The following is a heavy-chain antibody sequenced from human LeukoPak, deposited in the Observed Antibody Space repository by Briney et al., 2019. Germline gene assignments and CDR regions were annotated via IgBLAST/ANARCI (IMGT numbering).Heavy chain of an antibody. CDR2: ISGRGGST. V-gene: IGHV3-23*01. D-gene: IGHD6-13*01. J-gene: IGHJ4*02. CDR3: ARHIDSSHYPFDY. Sequence: GGSLRLSCAASGFTFSSYVMSWVRQAPGKGLERVSSISGRGGSTFYADPVKGRFTISRDTSTNIVYLQMDSLRVDDTAVYYCARHIDSSHYPFDYWGQGTLVTVSS. CDR1: GFTFSSYV.